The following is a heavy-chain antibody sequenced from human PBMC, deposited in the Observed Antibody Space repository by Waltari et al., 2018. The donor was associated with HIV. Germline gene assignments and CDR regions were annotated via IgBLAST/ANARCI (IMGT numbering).Heavy chain of an antibody. J-gene: IGHJ5*02. V-gene: IGHV4-59*01. CDR3: ARGWMGYDFWSGYYFWFDP. D-gene: IGHD3-3*01. Sequence: QVQLQESGPGLVKSSETLSLTCTVSTGSMSSYYWTWIRQPPGKGLEFIGYIYYSGSTNYNPSLKSRVTISVDTSKHQFSLKLTSVTAADTAVYYCARGWMGYDFWSGYYFWFDPWGQGTLVTVSS. CDR2: IYYSGST. CDR1: TGSMSSYY.